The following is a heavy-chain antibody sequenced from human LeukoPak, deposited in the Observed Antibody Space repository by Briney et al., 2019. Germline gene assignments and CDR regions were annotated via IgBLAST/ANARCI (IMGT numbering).Heavy chain of an antibody. V-gene: IGHV3-23*01. Sequence: PGGSLRLSCAASGFTFSSYAMSWVRQAPGKGLEWVSAISGSGGSTYYADSVKGRFTISRDNSKNTLYLQMNSLRAEDTAVYYCAKDGPSHYYDSSGYGGFDPWGQGTLVTVSS. CDR3: AKDGPSHYYDSSGYGGFDP. J-gene: IGHJ5*02. CDR2: ISGSGGST. D-gene: IGHD3-22*01. CDR1: GFTFSSYA.